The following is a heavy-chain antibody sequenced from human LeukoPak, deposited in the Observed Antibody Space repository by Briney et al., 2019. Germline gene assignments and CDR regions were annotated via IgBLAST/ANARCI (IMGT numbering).Heavy chain of an antibody. CDR2: IYSGGST. CDR3: ARTLSGYYTYYYMDV. CDR1: GFTVSSNY. J-gene: IGHJ6*03. Sequence: GGSLRLSCAASGFTVSSNYMSWVRQAPGKGLEWVSVIYSGGSTYYADSVKGRFTISRDNSKNTLYLQMNSLRAEDTAVYYCARTLSGYYTYYYMDVWGKGTTVTVSS. V-gene: IGHV3-53*01. D-gene: IGHD3-3*01.